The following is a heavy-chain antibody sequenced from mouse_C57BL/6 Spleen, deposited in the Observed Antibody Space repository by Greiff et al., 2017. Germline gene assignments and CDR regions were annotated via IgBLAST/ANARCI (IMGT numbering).Heavy chain of an antibody. D-gene: IGHD2-4*01. CDR2: ISSGSSTT. J-gene: IGHJ1*03. V-gene: IGHV5-17*01. Sequence: EVQLLESGGGLVKPGGSLKLSCAASGFTFSDYGMHWVRQAPEKGLEWVAYISSGSSTTYYAETVKGRFTIARDNAKNTLFLQLTRLRSEDTAMYYCARRSYDYDGGWYFDVWGTGTTVTVSS. CDR1: GFTFSDYG. CDR3: ARRSYDYDGGWYFDV.